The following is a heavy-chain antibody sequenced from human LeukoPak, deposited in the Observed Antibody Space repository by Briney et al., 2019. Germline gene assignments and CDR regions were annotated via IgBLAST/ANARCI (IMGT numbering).Heavy chain of an antibody. J-gene: IGHJ2*01. CDR3: ARDPPHYSSGWYFDL. Sequence: SETLSLTCTVSGGPISSSTYYWGWIRQPPGKGLEWIGTIYYSGSTYYNPSLKGRVTISVDTSKNQFSLKLSSVTAADTAVYYCARDPPHYSSGWYFDLWGRGTLVTVSS. CDR1: GGPISSSTYY. D-gene: IGHD6-19*01. V-gene: IGHV4-39*07. CDR2: IYYSGST.